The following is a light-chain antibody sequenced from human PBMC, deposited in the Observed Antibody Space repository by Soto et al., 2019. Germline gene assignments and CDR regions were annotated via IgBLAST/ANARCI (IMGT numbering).Light chain of an antibody. CDR1: SSDVGGFNY. CDR2: DVN. Sequence: QSVLTQPRSVSGSPGQSVTISCTGTSSDVGGFNYVSWYQQHPGKAPKLIIYDVNKRPSGVPDRFSGSKSGNTASLTTSGLQGEDEADYYCCSYAGSYVFGTGIKLTVL. V-gene: IGLV2-11*01. CDR3: CSYAGSYV. J-gene: IGLJ1*01.